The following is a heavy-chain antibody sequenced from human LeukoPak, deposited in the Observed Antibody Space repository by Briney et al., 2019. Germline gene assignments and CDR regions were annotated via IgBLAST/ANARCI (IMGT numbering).Heavy chain of an antibody. CDR1: GYTFTSYD. CDR3: ARGGDYDFWSGLSLYYYYGMDV. J-gene: IGHJ6*02. CDR2: MNPNSGNT. Sequence: WASVKVSCKASGYTFTSYDINWVRQATGQGLEWMGWMNPNSGNTGYAQKFQGRVTMTRNTSISTAYMELSSLRSEDTAVYYCARGGDYDFWSGLSLYYYYGMDVWGQGTTVTVSS. D-gene: IGHD3-3*01. V-gene: IGHV1-8*01.